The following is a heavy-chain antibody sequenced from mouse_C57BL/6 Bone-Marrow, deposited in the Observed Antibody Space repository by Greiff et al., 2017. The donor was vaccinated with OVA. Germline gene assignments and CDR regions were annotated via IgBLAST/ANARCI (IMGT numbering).Heavy chain of an antibody. CDR1: GYTFTDYY. D-gene: IGHD2-1*01. V-gene: IGHV1-19*01. J-gene: IGHJ2*01. CDR3: ARGDEGNCTFFDY. Sequence: EVKLQQSGPVLVKPGASVKMSCKASGYTFTDYYMNWVKQSHGKSLEWIGVINPYNGGTSYNQKFKGKATLTVDKSSSTAYMELNSLTSEDSAVYYCARGDEGNCTFFDYWGQGTTLTVSS. CDR2: INPYNGGT.